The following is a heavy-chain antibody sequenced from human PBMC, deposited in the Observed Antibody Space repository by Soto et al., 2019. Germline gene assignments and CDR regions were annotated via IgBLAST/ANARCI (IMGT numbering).Heavy chain of an antibody. J-gene: IGHJ4*02. CDR3: ATTRVIAVCGGFEY. CDR1: GGSISSSSSY. Sequence: QLQLQESGPGLVKPSETLSVTCTVSGGSISSSSSYWGWIRQPPGKGLEWIGTIYRGSTYYNPSLKSRVTISVDTSKNQFSLKLSSVPAADTAIYVCATTRVIAVCGGFEYWGQGALVTVSS. CDR2: IYRGST. V-gene: IGHV4-39*01. D-gene: IGHD6-19*01.